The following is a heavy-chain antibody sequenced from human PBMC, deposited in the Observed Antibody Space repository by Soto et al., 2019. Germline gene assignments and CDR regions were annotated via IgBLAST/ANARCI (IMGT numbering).Heavy chain of an antibody. CDR3: ARHCSSTSCDYYYYGMYV. V-gene: IGHV5-10-1*01. CDR2: IDPSDSYT. Sequence: GESLKISCKGSGYSFTSYWISWVRQMPGKGLEWMGRIDPSDSYTNYSPSFQGHVTISADKSISTAYLQWSSLKASDTAMYYCARHCSSTSCDYYYYGMYVWGQGTTVTVSS. J-gene: IGHJ6*02. D-gene: IGHD2-2*01. CDR1: GYSFTSYW.